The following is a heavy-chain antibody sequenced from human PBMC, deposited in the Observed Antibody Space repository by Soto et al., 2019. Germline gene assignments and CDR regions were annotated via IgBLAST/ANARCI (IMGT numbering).Heavy chain of an antibody. J-gene: IGHJ6*02. CDR3: AKDQKNRYDHTAPNYFYYGMDV. CDR1: GYTLTSYY. D-gene: IGHD3-16*01. CDR2: INPTDDSA. Sequence: QVQLVQSGAEVKKPGASAKVSCTASGYTLTSYYMHWVRQAPGQGLEWMGVINPTDDSARYAQKFQGRVTLPSDTSTSTVSIEWSRLKSEDTAVYYCAKDQKNRYDHTAPNYFYYGMDVWGQGTTVTVSS. V-gene: IGHV1-46*01.